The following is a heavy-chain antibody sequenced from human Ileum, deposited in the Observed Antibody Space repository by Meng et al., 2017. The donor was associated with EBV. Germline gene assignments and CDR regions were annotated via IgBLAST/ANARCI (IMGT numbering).Heavy chain of an antibody. Sequence: QWGCMPLKPLCPLSLPCCVLGVSSNALSWTWICQAPRGGLEWIGEIFHSGHTNYNPSLESRVSMSVATSKKQFSLLLSSVTAADSGLYFCARGREYTGQLDLWGLGTLVTVSS. CDR3: ARGREYTGQLDL. CDR2: IFHSGHT. V-gene: IGHV4-34*02. D-gene: IGHD5-18*01. J-gene: IGHJ5*02. CDR1: GVSSNALS.